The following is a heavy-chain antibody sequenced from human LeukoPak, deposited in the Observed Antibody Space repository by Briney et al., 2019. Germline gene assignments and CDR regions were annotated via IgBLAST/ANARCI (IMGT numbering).Heavy chain of an antibody. CDR2: ISSGSSYI. D-gene: IGHD3-3*01. V-gene: IGHV3-21*01. Sequence: GGPLRLSCAASGLTFSTYKLNWFHQAPGKGLEWVSSISSGSSYIYYADSVKGRFTISRDNAKKSLYLQMNSLRAEDTAVYYCARAFGSQDYWGQGTLVTVSS. CDR3: ARAFGSQDY. CDR1: GLTFSTYK. J-gene: IGHJ4*02.